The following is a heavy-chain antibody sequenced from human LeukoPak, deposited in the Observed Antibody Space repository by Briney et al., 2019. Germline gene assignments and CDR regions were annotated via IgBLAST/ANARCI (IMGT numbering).Heavy chain of an antibody. Sequence: GGSLRLSCAASGFTFSSYAMSWVRQAPGKGLEWVSGISGSGGSTYYADSVKGRFTISRDNSKNTLYLQMNSLRAEDSAVYYCAKNAWNDYANFDYWGQGTLVTVSS. V-gene: IGHV3-23*01. CDR1: GFTFSSYA. J-gene: IGHJ4*02. D-gene: IGHD4-17*01. CDR2: ISGSGGST. CDR3: AKNAWNDYANFDY.